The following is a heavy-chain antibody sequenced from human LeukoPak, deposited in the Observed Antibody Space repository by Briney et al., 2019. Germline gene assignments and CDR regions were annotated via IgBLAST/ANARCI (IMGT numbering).Heavy chain of an antibody. Sequence: GRSLRLSCAPSGFLVTSHSMNWVRQAPGKGLEWVSTVYTVGRTFYADSVRGRMTVSRDISRNTLYLHMDSLRVEGTAVYYCARDLRVDETTRGLDYWGRGALVTVSS. V-gene: IGHV3-66*01. CDR3: ARDLRVDETTRGLDY. CDR1: GFLVTSHS. J-gene: IGHJ4*02. CDR2: VYTVGRT. D-gene: IGHD1-7*01.